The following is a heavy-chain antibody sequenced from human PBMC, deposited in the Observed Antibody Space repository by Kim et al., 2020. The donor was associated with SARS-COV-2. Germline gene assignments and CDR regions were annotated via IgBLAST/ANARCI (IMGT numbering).Heavy chain of an antibody. V-gene: IGHV3-53*04. CDR2: IYSGGST. CDR1: GFTVSSNY. CDR3: ARDFTNGDSSGYGY. D-gene: IGHD3-22*01. J-gene: IGHJ4*02. Sequence: GSLRLSCAASGFTVSSNYMSWVRQAPGKGLEWVSVIYSGGSTYYADSVKGRFTISRHNSKNTLYLQMNSLRAEDTAVYYCARDFTNGDSSGYGYWGQGTLVTVSS.